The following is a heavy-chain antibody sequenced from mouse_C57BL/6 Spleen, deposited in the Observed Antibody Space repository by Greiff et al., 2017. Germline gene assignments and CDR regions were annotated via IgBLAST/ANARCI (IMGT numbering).Heavy chain of an antibody. CDR2: IDPSDSYT. V-gene: IGHV1-69*01. D-gene: IGHD2-2*01. Sequence: QVQLQQPGAELVMPGASVKLSCKASGYTFTSFWMHWVKQRPGQGLAWIGEIDPSDSYTNYKQTFKGKSTLTVDKSSSTAYMQLSSLTSEDSAVYYCARGSYGYDEAWFAYWGQGTLVTVSA. CDR1: GYTFTSFW. J-gene: IGHJ3*01. CDR3: ARGSYGYDEAWFAY.